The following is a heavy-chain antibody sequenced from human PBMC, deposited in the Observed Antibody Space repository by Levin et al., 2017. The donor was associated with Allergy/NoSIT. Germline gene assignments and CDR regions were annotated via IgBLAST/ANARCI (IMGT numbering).Heavy chain of an antibody. CDR2: INWNGGST. CDR3: ARVGYGSGSYYFGY. D-gene: IGHD3-10*01. Sequence: GGSLRLSCAASGFTFDDHGMSWVRQAPGKGLEWVSGINWNGGSTGYADPVKGRFTISRDNANNSLYLQLNSLRAEDTALDDGARVGYGSGSYYFGYWGQGTLVTVSS. J-gene: IGHJ4*02. CDR1: GFTFDDHG. V-gene: IGHV3-20*01.